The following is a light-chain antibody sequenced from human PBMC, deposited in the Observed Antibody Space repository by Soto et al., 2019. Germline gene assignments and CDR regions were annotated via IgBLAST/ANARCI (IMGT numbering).Light chain of an antibody. CDR1: RSVGAS. V-gene: IGKV3-15*01. J-gene: IGKJ1*01. Sequence: EIVMTQSPATLSVSPGERATLSCRASRSVGASLAWYQQKPGQPPRLLIYAASTRATGIPARFSGSASGTEFTLTISSLQSEDFALYYCQQYINWPPWTFGQGTEVEFK. CDR2: AAS. CDR3: QQYINWPPWT.